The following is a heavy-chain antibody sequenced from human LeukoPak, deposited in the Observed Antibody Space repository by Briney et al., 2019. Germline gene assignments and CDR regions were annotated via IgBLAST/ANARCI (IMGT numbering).Heavy chain of an antibody. Sequence: SETLSLTCSVSGGSISSSYWGWIRQPPGKGLEWIGSIYYSGSTYYNPSLKSRVTISVDTSNNQFSLKLSSVTAADTAVYYCARGSASAPTFD. CDR2: IYYSGST. J-gene: IGHJ2*01. CDR3: ARGSASAPTFD. V-gene: IGHV4-39*07. D-gene: IGHD3-3*01. CDR1: GGSISSSY.